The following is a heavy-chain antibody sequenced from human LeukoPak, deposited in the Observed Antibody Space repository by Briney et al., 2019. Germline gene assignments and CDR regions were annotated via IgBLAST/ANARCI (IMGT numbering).Heavy chain of an antibody. CDR2: IIPIFGTA. D-gene: IGHD2-15*01. Sequence: SVKVSCKASGGTFSSYAISWVRQAPGQGLEWMGGIIPIFGTANYAQKFQGRVTITADKSTSTAYMELSSLRSEDTAVYYCASLGYCSGGSCSYSIFDYWGQGTLVTASS. J-gene: IGHJ4*02. CDR3: ASLGYCSGGSCSYSIFDY. CDR1: GGTFSSYA. V-gene: IGHV1-69*06.